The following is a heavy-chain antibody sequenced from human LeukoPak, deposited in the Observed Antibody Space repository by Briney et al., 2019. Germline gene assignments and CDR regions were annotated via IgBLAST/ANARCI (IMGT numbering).Heavy chain of an antibody. CDR3: VSAGWYSLEY. Sequence: PGGSLRLSCAASGFTFSSYAMSWVRQAPGKGLEWIGEIYHSGSTNYNPSLKSRVTISLDKSKNQLSLGLNSVTAADTAVYYCVSAGWYSLEYWGQGTLVTVSS. CDR1: GFTFSSYAM. J-gene: IGHJ4*02. CDR2: IYHSGST. D-gene: IGHD6-19*01. V-gene: IGHV4-4*02.